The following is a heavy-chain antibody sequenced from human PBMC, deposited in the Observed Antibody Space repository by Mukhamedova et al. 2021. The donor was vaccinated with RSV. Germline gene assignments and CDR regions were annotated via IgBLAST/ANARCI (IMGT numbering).Heavy chain of an antibody. J-gene: IGHJ6*02. V-gene: IGHV3-23*01. D-gene: IGHD6-19*01. Sequence: GRFTISRDNSKNTLYLQVNSLRAEDTAVYYCAKEGSVAARYGMEVWGQGTTVTVSS. CDR3: AKEGSVAARYGMEV.